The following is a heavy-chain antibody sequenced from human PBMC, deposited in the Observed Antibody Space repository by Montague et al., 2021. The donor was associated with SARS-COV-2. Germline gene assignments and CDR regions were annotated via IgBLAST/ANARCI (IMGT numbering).Heavy chain of an antibody. D-gene: IGHD5-18*01. V-gene: IGHV3-30*18. J-gene: IGHJ4*02. CDR2: ISYDGSNK. Sequence: SLRLSCAASGFTFSSYAMHWVRQAPGKGLEWVAVISYDGSNKHYADSVKGRFTISRDKPKNTLYLQMNSLRAEDTAVYYCANVLDSYGFYFDYWGQGTLVTVSS. CDR1: GFTFSSYA. CDR3: ANVLDSYGFYFDY.